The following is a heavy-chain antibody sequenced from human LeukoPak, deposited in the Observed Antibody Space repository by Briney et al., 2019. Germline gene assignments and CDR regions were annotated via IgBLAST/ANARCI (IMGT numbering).Heavy chain of an antibody. CDR2: IDKKDKGYATAT. Sequence: GGSLRLSCAASGFTLSGSAIHWVRQSSGKGLEWVGQIDKKDKGYATATAYAASVKGRFTISRDDSINTAYLQMKSLKTEDTALYYCTRDSGTYNWFDPRGQGTLVTVSS. J-gene: IGHJ5*02. V-gene: IGHV3-73*01. CDR1: GFTLSGSA. D-gene: IGHD1-26*01. CDR3: TRDSGTYNWFDP.